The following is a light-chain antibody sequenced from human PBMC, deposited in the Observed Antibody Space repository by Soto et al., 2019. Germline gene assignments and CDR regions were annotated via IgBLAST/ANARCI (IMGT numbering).Light chain of an antibody. Sequence: DIQMTQSPSSLSASVGERVTITCRASQGISNYLAWYQQKPGKVPKLLIYAASTLQSGVPSRFSGSGSGTDFTLTISSLRPEDVATYYCQKYNSAPRTFGQGTKVEIK. J-gene: IGKJ1*01. CDR1: QGISNY. CDR2: AAS. V-gene: IGKV1-27*01. CDR3: QKYNSAPRT.